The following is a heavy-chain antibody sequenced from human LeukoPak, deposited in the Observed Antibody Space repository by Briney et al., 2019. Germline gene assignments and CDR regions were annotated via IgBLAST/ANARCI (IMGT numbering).Heavy chain of an antibody. CDR1: GGSISSYY. V-gene: IGHV4-59*01. CDR3: AVCSSTYYYYGMDV. Sequence: PSETLSLTCTVSGGSISSYYWSWIRQPPGKGLEWIGYIYYSGSTNYNPSLKSRVTISVDTSKNQFSLKLSSVTAADTAVYYCAVCSSTYYYYGMDVWGKGTTVTVSS. J-gene: IGHJ6*04. CDR2: IYYSGST. D-gene: IGHD2-2*01.